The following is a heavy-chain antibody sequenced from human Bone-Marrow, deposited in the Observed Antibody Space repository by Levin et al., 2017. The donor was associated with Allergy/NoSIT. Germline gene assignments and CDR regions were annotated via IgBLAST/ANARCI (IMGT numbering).Heavy chain of an antibody. CDR3: AKEWTTGGPDYFDY. CDR2: ISASGGNT. V-gene: IGHV3-23*01. CDR1: GFTFSNYA. D-gene: IGHD1-1*01. Sequence: GGSLRLSCAASGFTFSNYAMSWVRQAPGKGLEWVSAISASGGNTDYADSVKGRFTISRDNSENTLYLRMNSQKAEDAAIYYGAKEWTTGGPDYFDYWGQGTLVTVSS. J-gene: IGHJ4*02.